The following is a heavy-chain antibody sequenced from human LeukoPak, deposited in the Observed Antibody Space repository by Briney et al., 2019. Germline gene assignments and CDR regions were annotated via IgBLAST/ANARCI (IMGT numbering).Heavy chain of an antibody. V-gene: IGHV4-30-2*01. J-gene: IGHJ4*02. CDR2: IYHSGST. CDR3: ARLSRTGYYQMDY. D-gene: IGHD3-22*01. Sequence: SQTLSLTCTVSGGSISSGGYYWSWIRQPPGKGLEWFGYIYHSGSTYYNPSLKSRVTISVDTSNNQFSLKLTSVTAADTAVYFCARLSRTGYYQMDYWGQGTLVTVSS. CDR1: GGSISSGGYY.